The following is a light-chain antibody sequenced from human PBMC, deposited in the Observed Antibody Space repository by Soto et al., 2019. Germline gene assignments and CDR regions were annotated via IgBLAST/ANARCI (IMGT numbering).Light chain of an antibody. J-gene: IGKJ1*01. CDR2: DVS. V-gene: IGKV1-5*01. CDR3: QQSNSYPWT. CDR1: QSISTW. Sequence: DVQMTXXXSSLSASVGDRVTIPCRASQSISTWLAWYQQKPGKAPKLLIYDVSSLESGVPSRFSGSGSGTEFTLTISSLQPDDFATYYCQQSNSYPWTFGQGTKV.